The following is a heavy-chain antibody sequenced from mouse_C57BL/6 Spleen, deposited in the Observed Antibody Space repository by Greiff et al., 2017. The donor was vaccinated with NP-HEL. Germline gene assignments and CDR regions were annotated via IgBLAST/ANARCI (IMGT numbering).Heavy chain of an antibody. J-gene: IGHJ1*03. CDR1: GYTFTSYW. Sequence: VQLQESGAELVMPGASVKLSCKASGYTFTSYWMHWVKQRPGQGLEWIGEIDPSDSYTNYNQKFKGKSTLTVDKSSSTAYMQLSSLTSEDSAVYYCARSGDGYYWYFDVWGTGTTVTVSS. CDR2: IDPSDSYT. D-gene: IGHD2-3*01. CDR3: ARSGDGYYWYFDV. V-gene: IGHV1-69*01.